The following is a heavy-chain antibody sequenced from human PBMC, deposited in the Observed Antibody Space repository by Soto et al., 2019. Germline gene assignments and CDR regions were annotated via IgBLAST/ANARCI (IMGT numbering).Heavy chain of an antibody. CDR1: DDSISSYY. Sequence: SETLSLTCTVSDDSISSYYWSWIRQVPGKGLEWIGYTHYTGSTNYNPSLKSRVNMSVDTSKKQLSMRLTSVTAADTAVYYCSRDQAGTIFGLPTHYYYMDVWGKGTTVTVSS. D-gene: IGHD3-3*01. V-gene: IGHV4-59*01. CDR3: SRDQAGTIFGLPTHYYYMDV. CDR2: THYTGST. J-gene: IGHJ6*03.